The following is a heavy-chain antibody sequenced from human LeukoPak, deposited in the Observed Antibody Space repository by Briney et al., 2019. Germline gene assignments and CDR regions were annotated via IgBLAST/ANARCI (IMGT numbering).Heavy chain of an antibody. J-gene: IGHJ4*02. Sequence: GGSLRLSCAASGFTVSSNYMSWVRQAPGKGLEWVAVIYSGGSTYYADSAKGRFTISRDNSKNTLYLQMNSLKTEDTAVYYCTTEGKLLDYWGQGTLVTASS. CDR1: GFTVSSNY. D-gene: IGHD2-15*01. CDR2: IYSGGST. CDR3: TTEGKLLDY. V-gene: IGHV3-53*01.